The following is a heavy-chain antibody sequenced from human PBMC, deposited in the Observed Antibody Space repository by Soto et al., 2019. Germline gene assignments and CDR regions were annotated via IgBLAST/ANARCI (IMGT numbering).Heavy chain of an antibody. CDR2: VYFSGST. V-gene: IGHV4-39*02. J-gene: IGHJ6*04. Sequence: QLQLQESGPGLVKPSETLSLTCAVSGGSISNSHYYWGWIRQPPGKGMEWVGSVYFSGSTYSHTSLKSRLTIAVDTSKNHFSLNLSSVTAADTAIYYCARRKNLLWFFDVWGKGTTVTVSS. CDR3: ARRKNLLWFFDV. D-gene: IGHD3-10*01. CDR1: GGSISNSHYY.